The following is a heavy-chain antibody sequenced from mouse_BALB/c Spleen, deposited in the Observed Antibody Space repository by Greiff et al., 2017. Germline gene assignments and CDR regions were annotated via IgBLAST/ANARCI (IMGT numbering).Heavy chain of an antibody. CDR2: IDPANGNT. J-gene: IGHJ1*01. Sequence: EVQLQESGAELVKPGASVKLSCTASGFNIKDTYMHWVKQRPEQGLEWIGRIDPANGNTKYDPKFPGKATITADTSSNTAYLQLSSLTSEDTAVYYCGYSGSSLWYFDVWGAGTTVTVSS. V-gene: IGHV14-3*02. CDR3: GYSGSSLWYFDV. CDR1: GFNIKDTY. D-gene: IGHD1-1*01.